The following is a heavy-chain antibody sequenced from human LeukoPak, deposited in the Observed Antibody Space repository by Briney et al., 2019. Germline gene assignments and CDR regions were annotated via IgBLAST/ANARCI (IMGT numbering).Heavy chain of an antibody. CDR2: INPNSGGT. J-gene: IGHJ5*02. CDR1: GYTFTGYY. CDR3: ARPKSFQGWFDP. D-gene: IGHD1-26*01. Sequence: ASVKVSCKASGYTFTGYYMHWVRQAPGQGLEWMGWINPNSGGTNYAQKFQGRVTMTRDTSISTAYMEPSRLRSDDTAVYYCARPKSFQGWFDPWGQGTLVTVSS. V-gene: IGHV1-2*02.